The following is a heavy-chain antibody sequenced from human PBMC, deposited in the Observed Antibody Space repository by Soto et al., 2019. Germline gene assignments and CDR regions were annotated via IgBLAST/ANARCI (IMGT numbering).Heavy chain of an antibody. V-gene: IGHV3-30*18. Sequence: GGSLRLSCAASGFTFSSYGMHWVRQAPGKGLEWVAVISYDGSNKYYADSVKGRFTISRDNSKNTLYLQMNSLRAEDTAVYYCAKDSYGSGSYYNDHPPSYYYYGMDVWGQGTTVTDSS. CDR1: GFTFSSYG. D-gene: IGHD3-10*01. CDR2: ISYDGSNK. CDR3: AKDSYGSGSYYNDHPPSYYYYGMDV. J-gene: IGHJ6*02.